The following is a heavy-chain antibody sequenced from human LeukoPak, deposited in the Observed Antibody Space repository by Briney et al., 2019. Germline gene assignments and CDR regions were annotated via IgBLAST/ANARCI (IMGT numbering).Heavy chain of an antibody. J-gene: IGHJ5*02. Sequence: GGSLRLSCAASGFTFSSSWMHWVRQAPGKGLVWVSRINSDGSTTNYADSVKGRFIISRDNAKNTLYLQMNSLRAEDTAVYYCARDLDGSGSYHWFDPWAREPWSPSPQ. CDR2: INSDGSTT. V-gene: IGHV3-74*01. D-gene: IGHD3-10*01. CDR1: GFTFSSSW. CDR3: ARDLDGSGSYHWFDP.